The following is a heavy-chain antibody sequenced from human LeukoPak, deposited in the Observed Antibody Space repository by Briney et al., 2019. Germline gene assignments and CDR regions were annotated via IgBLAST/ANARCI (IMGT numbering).Heavy chain of an antibody. CDR2: IIPILGIA. CDR1: GGTFSSYA. D-gene: IGHD3-10*01. J-gene: IGHJ4*02. CDR3: ARVSRENDY. Sequence: ASVKVSCKASGGTFSSYAISWVRQAPGQGLERVGRIIPILGIANYAQKFQGRVTITADKSTSTAYMELSSLRSEDTAVYYCARVSRENDYWGQGTLVTVSS. V-gene: IGHV1-69*04.